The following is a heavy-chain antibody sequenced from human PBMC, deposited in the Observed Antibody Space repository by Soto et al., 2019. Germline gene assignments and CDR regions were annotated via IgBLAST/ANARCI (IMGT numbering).Heavy chain of an antibody. CDR1: GFTFSSYA. V-gene: IGHV3-30-3*01. CDR2: ISYDGSNK. D-gene: IGHD3-10*01. Sequence: GGSLRLSCAASGFTFSSYAMHWVRQAPGKGLEWVAVISYDGSNKYYADSVKGRFTISRDNSKNTLYLQMNSLRAEDTAVYYCATPFGELSDAFDIWGQGTMVTVSS. CDR3: ATPFGELSDAFDI. J-gene: IGHJ3*02.